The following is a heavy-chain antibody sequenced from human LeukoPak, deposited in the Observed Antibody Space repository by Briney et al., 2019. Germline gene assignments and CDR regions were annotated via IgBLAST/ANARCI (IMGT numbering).Heavy chain of an antibody. CDR1: GYTFTSYD. J-gene: IGHJ4*02. Sequence: ASVKVSCKASGYTFTSYDINWVRQATGQGLEWMGWINPNSGNTGYAQKFQGRVTMTRNTFISTAYMELSSLRSEDTAVYYCVRSGKAVRGVTIDYWGQGTLVTVSS. D-gene: IGHD3-10*01. CDR3: VRSGKAVRGVTIDY. CDR2: INPNSGNT. V-gene: IGHV1-8*01.